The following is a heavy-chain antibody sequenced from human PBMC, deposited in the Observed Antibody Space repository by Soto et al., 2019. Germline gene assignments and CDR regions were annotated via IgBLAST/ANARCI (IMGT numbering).Heavy chain of an antibody. D-gene: IGHD6-19*01. J-gene: IGHJ3*02. CDR3: ARDDPSGWYGDAFDI. CDR1: GFTFSSYS. V-gene: IGHV3-48*02. CDR2: ISSSSSTI. Sequence: GGSLRLSCAASGFTFSSYSMNWVRQAPGKGLEWVSYISSSSSTIYYADSVKGRFTISRDNAKNSLYLQMNSLRDEDTAVYYCARDDPSGWYGDAFDIWGQGTMVTVSS.